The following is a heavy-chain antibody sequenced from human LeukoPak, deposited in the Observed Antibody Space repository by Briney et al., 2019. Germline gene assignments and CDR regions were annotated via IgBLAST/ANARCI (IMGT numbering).Heavy chain of an antibody. Sequence: ASVKVSCKASGYTFTSYDINWVRQATGQGLEWMGWMNPNSGGTNYAQKFQGRVTMTRDTSISTAYMELSRLRSDDTAVYYCARDQSGEDAFDIWGQGTMVTVSS. CDR3: ARDQSGEDAFDI. V-gene: IGHV1-2*02. CDR1: GYTFTSYD. CDR2: MNPNSGGT. J-gene: IGHJ3*02.